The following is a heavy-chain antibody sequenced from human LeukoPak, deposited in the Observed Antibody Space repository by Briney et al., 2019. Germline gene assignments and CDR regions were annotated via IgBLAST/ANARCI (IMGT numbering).Heavy chain of an antibody. Sequence: ASVKVSCKASGYPFTRYYMHWVRQAPGQGLEWMGIINPSGGSTSYAQKFQGRVTMTRDTSTSTVYMELSSLRSEDTAVYYCARSHCSSTSCPEYFQHWGQGTLVTVSS. CDR1: GYPFTRYY. V-gene: IGHV1-46*01. CDR2: INPSGGST. D-gene: IGHD2-2*01. CDR3: ARSHCSSTSCPEYFQH. J-gene: IGHJ1*01.